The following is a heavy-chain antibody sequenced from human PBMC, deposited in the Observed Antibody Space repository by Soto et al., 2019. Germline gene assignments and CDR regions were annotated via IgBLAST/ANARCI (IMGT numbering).Heavy chain of an antibody. CDR2: INSDGNIK. J-gene: IGHJ4*02. CDR1: GFTFSNYW. V-gene: IGHV3-74*01. D-gene: IGHD2-21*02. CDR3: ARLPVTAVTIIDY. Sequence: EVQLVESGGGLVQPGGSLRLSCAASGFTFSNYWMHWVRQAPGKGLVWVSRINSDGNIKDYADSVKGRFTISRDNARNRLYLQVNSLTDEDTAVYYSARLPVTAVTIIDYWGQGTLVSVSS.